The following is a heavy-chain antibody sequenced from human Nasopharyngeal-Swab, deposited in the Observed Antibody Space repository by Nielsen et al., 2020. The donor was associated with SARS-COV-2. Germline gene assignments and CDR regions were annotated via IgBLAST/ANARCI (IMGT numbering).Heavy chain of an antibody. V-gene: IGHV3-7*01. D-gene: IGHD4-17*01. CDR2: IKQDGSEK. CDR3: ASNNYGGGY. CDR1: GFTLSSYW. J-gene: IGHJ4*02. Sequence: ESLKISCAASGFTLSSYWMSWVLQAPGKGLEWVANIKQDGSEKYYVDSVKGRFTISRDNAKNSLYLQMNSLRVEDTAVYNCASNNYGGGYWGQGTLVTVSS.